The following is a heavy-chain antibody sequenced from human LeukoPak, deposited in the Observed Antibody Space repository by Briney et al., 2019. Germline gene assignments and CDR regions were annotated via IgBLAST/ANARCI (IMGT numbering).Heavy chain of an antibody. CDR1: GDSISSGNW. J-gene: IGHJ6*03. Sequence: SETLSLTCSVSGDSISSGNWWSWVRQPPGKGLVWIGEIYHGGTTNYNPSLRSRVTISVDKSKNQFSLKLSSVTAADTAVYYCARLYCDSSGYYYVYYYYYYMDVWGKGTTVTISS. CDR3: ARLYCDSSGYYYVYYYYYYMDV. CDR2: IYHGGTT. V-gene: IGHV4-4*02. D-gene: IGHD3-22*01.